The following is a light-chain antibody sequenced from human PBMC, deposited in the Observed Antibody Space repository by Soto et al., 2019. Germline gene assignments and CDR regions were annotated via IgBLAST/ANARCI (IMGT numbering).Light chain of an antibody. CDR3: SSYAGSNPVV. CDR1: SSDVGGYNY. CDR2: EVS. V-gene: IGLV2-8*01. J-gene: IGLJ2*01. Sequence: QSVLTQPPSVSGSPGQSVTISCTGTSSDVGGYNYVSWYQQHPGKAPKLMIYEVSKRPSGVPDRFSGSKSGNTASLTVSGLQAEDEADYYCSSYAGSNPVVFGGGTKLTVL.